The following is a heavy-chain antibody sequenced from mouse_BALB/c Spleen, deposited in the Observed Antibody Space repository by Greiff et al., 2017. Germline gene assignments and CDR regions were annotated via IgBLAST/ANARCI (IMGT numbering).Heavy chain of an antibody. D-gene: IGHD2-12*01. V-gene: IGHV5-6-3*01. J-gene: IGHJ4*01. Sequence: EVKVVESGGGLVQPGGSLKLSCAASGFTFSSYGMSWVRQTPDKRLELVATINSNGGSTYYPDSVKGRFTISRDNAKNTLYLQMSSLKSEDTAMYYCARFTTRYYAMDYWGQGTSVTVSS. CDR1: GFTFSSYG. CDR3: ARFTTRYYAMDY. CDR2: INSNGGST.